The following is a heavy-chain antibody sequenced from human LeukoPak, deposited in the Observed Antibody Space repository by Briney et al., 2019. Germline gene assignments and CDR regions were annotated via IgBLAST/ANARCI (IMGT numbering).Heavy chain of an antibody. Sequence: PSETLSLTCTVSGGSISSSSYYWGWIRQPPGKGLEWIGSIYYSGGTYYNPSLKSRVTISVDTSKNQFSLKLSSVTAADTAVYYCARLPTGDLRVIDYWGQGTLVTVSS. CDR2: IYYSGGT. CDR1: GGSISSSSYY. D-gene: IGHD7-27*01. V-gene: IGHV4-39*01. CDR3: ARLPTGDLRVIDY. J-gene: IGHJ4*02.